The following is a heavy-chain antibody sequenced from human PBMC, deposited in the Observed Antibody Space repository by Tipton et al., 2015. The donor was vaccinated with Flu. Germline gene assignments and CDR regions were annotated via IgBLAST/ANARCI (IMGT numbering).Heavy chain of an antibody. J-gene: IGHJ6*03. CDR1: GFTFSSYG. CDR2: IWYDGSNK. CDR3: ARVEVRDCSSTSCYLDYYYMDV. Sequence: SLRLSCAASGFTFSSYGMHWVRQAPGKGLEWVAVIWYDGSNKYYADSVKGRFTISRDNAKNSLYLQMNSLRAEDTAVYYCARVEVRDCSSTSCYLDYYYMDVWGKGTTVTVSS. V-gene: IGHV3-33*01. D-gene: IGHD2-2*01.